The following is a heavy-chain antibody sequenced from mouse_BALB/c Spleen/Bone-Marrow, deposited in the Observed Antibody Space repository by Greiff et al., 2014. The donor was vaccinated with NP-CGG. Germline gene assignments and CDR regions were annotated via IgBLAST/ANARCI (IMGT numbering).Heavy chain of an antibody. CDR1: CHRVFSYL. J-gene: IGHJ3*01. Sequence: SWTLVARAGGFGEKFRKGFCHRVFSYLMPWGKKRAGQGLGWDGAFYPGKGDTSYNQKFKDKAKLTAVTPAITAYMELSSLTNEDSAVYYCTRRSDYGEKAWFAYWGQGTLVTVSA. CDR2: FYPGKGDT. CDR3: TRRSDYGEKAWFAY. D-gene: IGHD1-1*02. V-gene: IGHV1-5*01.